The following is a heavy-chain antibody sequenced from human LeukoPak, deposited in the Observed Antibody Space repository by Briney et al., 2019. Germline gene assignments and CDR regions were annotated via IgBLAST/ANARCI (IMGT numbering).Heavy chain of an antibody. CDR3: AKGDCSSTSCYEGWFSYYYYGMDV. CDR2: ISGSGGST. Sequence: GGSLRLSCAASGFTFSSYAMSWVRQAPGKGLEWVSAISGSGGSTYYADSVKGRFTISRDNSKNTLYLQMNSLRAEDTALYYCAKGDCSSTSCYEGWFSYYYYGMDVWGQGTTVTVSS. CDR1: GFTFSSYA. V-gene: IGHV3-23*01. J-gene: IGHJ6*02. D-gene: IGHD2-2*01.